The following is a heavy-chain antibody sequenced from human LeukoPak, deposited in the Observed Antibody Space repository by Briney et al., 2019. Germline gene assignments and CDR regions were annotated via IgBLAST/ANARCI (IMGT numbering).Heavy chain of an antibody. Sequence: SETLSLTCTVSGDSIGSSSYSWAWIRQPPGKGLEWIGSVSYSGTTYYNPSLKSRITISLDTSKNQFSLKVTSVTAADTAVYYCARVKYRTGGVCYYGFYYYLDVWGKGTTVTVSS. J-gene: IGHJ6*03. CDR2: VSYSGTT. CDR1: GDSIGSSSYS. D-gene: IGHD2-8*02. CDR3: ARVKYRTGGVCYYGFYYYLDV. V-gene: IGHV4-39*07.